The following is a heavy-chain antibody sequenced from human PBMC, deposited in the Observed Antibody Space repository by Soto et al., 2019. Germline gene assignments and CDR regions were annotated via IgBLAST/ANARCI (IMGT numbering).Heavy chain of an antibody. CDR2: IYYSGST. V-gene: IGHV4-59*08. J-gene: IGHJ2*01. D-gene: IGHD1-26*01. CDR3: AIKWGWYFDL. CDR1: GGSISSYY. Sequence: QVQLQESGPGLVKPSETLSLTCTVSGGSISSYYWSWIRQPPGKGLEWIGYIYYSGSTNYNPSLKSRVTISVDTSKNQFSLKLSSVTAADTAVYYCAIKWGWYFDLWGRCTLVTVSS.